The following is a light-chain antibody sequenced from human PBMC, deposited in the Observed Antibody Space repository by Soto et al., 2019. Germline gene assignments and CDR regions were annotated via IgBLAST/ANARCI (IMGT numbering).Light chain of an antibody. CDR2: DIN. V-gene: IGLV2-11*01. J-gene: IGLJ1*01. CDR3: CSYAGRYTYV. Sequence: LTQPRSVSGSPGQSVTISCTGTSSDVGNYLYLSWYQQHPGKAPKLMIYDINKRPSGVPDRFSGSKSGNTASLTISGLQAEDEADYYCCSYAGRYTYVFGTGTKVTVL. CDR1: SSDVGNYLY.